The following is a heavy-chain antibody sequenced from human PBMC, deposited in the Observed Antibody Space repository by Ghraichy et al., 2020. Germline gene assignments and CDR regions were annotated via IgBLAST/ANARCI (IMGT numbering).Heavy chain of an antibody. J-gene: IGHJ4*02. Sequence: SETLSLTCTVSGGSISSGGYYWSWIRQHPGKGLEWIGYIYYSGSTYYNPSLKSRVTISVDTSKNQFSLKLSSVTAADTAVYYCARVSYDFWSGYWDYWGQGTLVTVSS. V-gene: IGHV4-31*03. CDR1: GGSISSGGYY. CDR2: IYYSGST. D-gene: IGHD3-3*01. CDR3: ARVSYDFWSGYWDY.